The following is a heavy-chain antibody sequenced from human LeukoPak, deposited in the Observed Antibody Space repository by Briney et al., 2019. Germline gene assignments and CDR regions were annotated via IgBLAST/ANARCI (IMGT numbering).Heavy chain of an antibody. V-gene: IGHV4-39*07. D-gene: IGHD3-3*01. Sequence: SDTLSLTCTVSGGSISSSSYYWGWIRQPPGKGLEWIGSIYYSGSTYYNPSLKSRVTISVDTSKNQFSLKLSSVTAADTAVYYCARGPGNYDFWSGYFYNWFDPWGQGTLVTVSS. CDR3: ARGPGNYDFWSGYFYNWFDP. CDR2: IYYSGST. J-gene: IGHJ5*02. CDR1: GGSISSSSYY.